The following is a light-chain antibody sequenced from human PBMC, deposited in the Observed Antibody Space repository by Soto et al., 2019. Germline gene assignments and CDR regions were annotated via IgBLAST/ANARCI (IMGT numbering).Light chain of an antibody. Sequence: QSALTQPASVSGSPGQSITISCTGTSSDIGAYNFVSWYQQHPGKAPKLMLYDVNIRPSGVSNRFSGSKSGNTASLTISGLQDEDDDDYYCTSWTTSTTMIFGGGTKVTVL. CDR1: SSDIGAYNF. CDR3: TSWTTSTTMI. CDR2: DVN. J-gene: IGLJ2*01. V-gene: IGLV2-14*03.